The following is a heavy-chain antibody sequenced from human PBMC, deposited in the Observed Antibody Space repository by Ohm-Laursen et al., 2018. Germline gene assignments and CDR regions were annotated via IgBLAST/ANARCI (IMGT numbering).Heavy chain of an antibody. D-gene: IGHD6-6*01. Sequence: SLRLSCTASGFTFSSYAMSWVRQAPGKGLEWVSYISSSGNKIYYADSVKGRFTISRDNAKSSLYLQMNSLRGEDTAVYYCAREGRARYWGQGTLVTVSS. CDR1: GFTFSSYA. J-gene: IGHJ4*02. CDR3: AREGRARY. CDR2: ISSSGNKI. V-gene: IGHV3-11*01.